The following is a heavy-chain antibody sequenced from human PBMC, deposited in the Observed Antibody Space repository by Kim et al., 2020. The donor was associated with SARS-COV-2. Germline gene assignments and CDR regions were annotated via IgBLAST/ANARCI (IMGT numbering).Heavy chain of an antibody. V-gene: IGHV3-33*01. Sequence: GGSLRLSCAASGFTFSRYGMHWVRQAPGKGLEWVAAIWYDGSKKYYADSVEGRITISRDNSKDTVYLQMDSLRAEDTAVYYCARVNGGNGYSGGSIDVWGQGTTVTVSS. CDR1: GFTFSRYG. D-gene: IGHD5-18*01. CDR2: IWYDGSKK. CDR3: ARVNGGNGYSGGSIDV. J-gene: IGHJ6*02.